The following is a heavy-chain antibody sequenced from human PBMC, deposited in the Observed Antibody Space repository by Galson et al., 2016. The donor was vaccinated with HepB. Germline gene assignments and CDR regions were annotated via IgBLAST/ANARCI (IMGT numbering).Heavy chain of an antibody. J-gene: IGHJ4*02. CDR3: AKYFALYNSGAGYFDY. CDR1: GFNFSSYA. Sequence: SLRLSCAASGFNFSSYAMSWVRQAPGKGLEWVSAISGSGCSTYYADSVKGRFTISRDNSKNTLYLQMNSLRAEDTAVYYCAKYFALYNSGAGYFDYWGQGTLVTVSS. CDR2: ISGSGCST. D-gene: IGHD6-19*01. V-gene: IGHV3-23*01.